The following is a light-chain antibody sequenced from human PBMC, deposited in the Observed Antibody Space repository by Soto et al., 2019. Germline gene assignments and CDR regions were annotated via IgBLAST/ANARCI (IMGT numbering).Light chain of an antibody. CDR1: QSISTH. Sequence: DIQMTQSPSTVSASVGDRVTITCRASQSISTHLAWYQQKPGKAPKLLISKASSLETGVPSRFSGSGSGTEFTLTISSLQPDDFATYYCQPYNNNFGQGTKVDIK. CDR3: QPYNNN. V-gene: IGKV1-5*03. J-gene: IGKJ2*01. CDR2: KAS.